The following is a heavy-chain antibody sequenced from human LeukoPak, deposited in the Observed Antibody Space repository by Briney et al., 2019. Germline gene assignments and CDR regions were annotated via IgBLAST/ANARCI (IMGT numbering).Heavy chain of an antibody. V-gene: IGHV4-34*01. CDR2: INHSGST. Sequence: GGSFXXYYWSWIRQPPGKGLEWIGEINHSGSTNYNPSLKSRVTISVDTSKNQFSLKLSSVTAADTAVYYCARMEQQLAFDYWGQGTLVTVSS. CDR1: GGSFXXYY. CDR3: ARMEQQLAFDY. J-gene: IGHJ4*02. D-gene: IGHD6-13*01.